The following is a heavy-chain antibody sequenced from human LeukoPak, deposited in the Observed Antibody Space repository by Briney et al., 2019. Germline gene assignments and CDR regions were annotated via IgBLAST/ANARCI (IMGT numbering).Heavy chain of an antibody. V-gene: IGHV3-9*01. CDR3: ARRDLRSRSTSDQLLYFDD. D-gene: IGHD2-2*01. Sequence: PGGSLRLSCAASGFTFDDFAMHWVRQTPGKGLEWVSGISWNSGYIGYADSVKGRFTISRDNAKNTLYLQMNSLRAEDTAVYYCARRDLRSRSTSDQLLYFDDWGQGTLVTVSS. CDR1: GFTFDDFA. J-gene: IGHJ4*02. CDR2: ISWNSGYI.